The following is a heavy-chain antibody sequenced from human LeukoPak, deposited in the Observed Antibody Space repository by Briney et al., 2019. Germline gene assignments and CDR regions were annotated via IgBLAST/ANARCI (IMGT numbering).Heavy chain of an antibody. CDR2: INPNSGGT. CDR3: ARVAIGIRFLEWLLYNAFDI. Sequence: GASVKVSCKASGYTFTGYYMHWVRQAPGQGLEWMGWINPNSGGTNYAQKFQGRVTMTRDTSISTAYMELSRLRSDDTAVYYCARVAIGIRFLEWLLYNAFDIWGQGTMVTVSS. V-gene: IGHV1-2*02. D-gene: IGHD3-3*01. J-gene: IGHJ3*02. CDR1: GYTFTGYY.